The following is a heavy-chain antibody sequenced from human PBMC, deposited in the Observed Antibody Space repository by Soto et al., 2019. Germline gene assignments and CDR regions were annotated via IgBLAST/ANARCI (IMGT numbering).Heavy chain of an antibody. CDR3: ARLGCGYCSGGLNYYYGMDV. D-gene: IGHD2-15*01. CDR2: IYPGDSDT. J-gene: IGHJ6*02. V-gene: IGHV5-51*01. Sequence: PGESLKISGKGSGYRFTSYWIGWVRQMTGKGLEWMGIIYPGDSDTRYSPSFQGQVTISADKSISTAYLQWSSLKASDTAMYYCARLGCGYCSGGLNYYYGMDVWGQGTTVTVSS. CDR1: GYRFTSYW.